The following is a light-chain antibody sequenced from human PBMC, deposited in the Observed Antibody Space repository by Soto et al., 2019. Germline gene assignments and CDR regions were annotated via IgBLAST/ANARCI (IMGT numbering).Light chain of an antibody. CDR1: QSVSSY. V-gene: IGKV3-11*01. J-gene: IGKJ3*01. Sequence: EIVLTQSPATLSLSPGERATLSCRASQSVSSYLAWYQQRPGQPPRLLIYDASNRATGIPARFSGSGSGTDFPPTISRLEPEDFAIYYCQQRRGWPPLSTFGPGTKVDI. CDR3: QQRRGWPPLST. CDR2: DAS.